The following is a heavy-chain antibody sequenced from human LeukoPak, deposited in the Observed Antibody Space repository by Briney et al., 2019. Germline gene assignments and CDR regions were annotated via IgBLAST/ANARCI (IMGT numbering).Heavy chain of an antibody. CDR2: IYYSGST. CDR1: GGSISSYY. Sequence: SETLSLTCTVSGGSISSYYWSWIRQPPGKGLEWIGYIYYSGSTNYNPSLKSRVTISVDTSKNQLSLKLSSVTAADTAVYYCARYAITNTKTRKSALFDYWGQGTLVTVSS. V-gene: IGHV4-59*01. J-gene: IGHJ4*02. CDR3: ARYAITNTKTRKSALFDY. D-gene: IGHD3-10*01.